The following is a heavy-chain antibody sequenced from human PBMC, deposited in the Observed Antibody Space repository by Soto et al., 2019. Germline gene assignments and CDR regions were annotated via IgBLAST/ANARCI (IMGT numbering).Heavy chain of an antibody. D-gene: IGHD5-12*01. CDR3: ARTDGYEIEY. V-gene: IGHV5-51*01. CDR2: IYPGDSDT. CDR1: GYSFVSYW. J-gene: IGHJ4*02. Sequence: PGESLTISCKGSGYSFVSYWIGWVRQMPGKGLEWMGIIYPGDSDTRHSPSFQGQVTISADKSITTVYLQWSSLKASDTAMYYCARTDGYEIEYWGQGTLVTVSS.